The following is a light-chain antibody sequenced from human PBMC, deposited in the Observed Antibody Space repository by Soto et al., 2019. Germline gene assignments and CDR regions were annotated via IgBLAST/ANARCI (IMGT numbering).Light chain of an antibody. CDR1: QSISSSY. J-gene: IGKJ3*01. Sequence: EVVLTQSPGTLSLSPGDRATLSCRTSQSISSSYLAWYQQKPGQAPRLLIHGTSTRASGIPDRFSGSGSGTYFTLSISRLEPEDCAVYYCQHDGNSPPFTFGHGTKVDIK. CDR2: GTS. CDR3: QHDGNSPPFT. V-gene: IGKV3-20*01.